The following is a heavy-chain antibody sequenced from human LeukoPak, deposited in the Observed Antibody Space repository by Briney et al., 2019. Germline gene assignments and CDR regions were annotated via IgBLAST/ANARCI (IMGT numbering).Heavy chain of an antibody. CDR1: GGSISSYY. D-gene: IGHD6-13*01. CDR3: ARESNRLSIAAAAPFDP. V-gene: IGHV4-4*07. Sequence: SETLSLACTVSGGSISSYYWSWIRQPAGKGLEWIGRIYTSGSTNYNPSLKSRVTMSVDTSKNQFSLKLSSVTAADTAVYYCARESNRLSIAAAAPFDPWGQGTLVTVSS. J-gene: IGHJ5*02. CDR2: IYTSGST.